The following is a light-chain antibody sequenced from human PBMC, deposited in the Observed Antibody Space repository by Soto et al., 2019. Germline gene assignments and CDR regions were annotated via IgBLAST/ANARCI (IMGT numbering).Light chain of an antibody. V-gene: IGKV1-39*01. Sequence: DIQFTQSPSSLSASVGDRVTITCRASQNIINYLNWYQQKPGKAPQLLIYVASRLESGVPSRFSGSGSGTDFTLTISSLQPEDFATYYCQQSYNAPITFGQGTRLEIK. CDR1: QNIINY. CDR3: QQSYNAPIT. CDR2: VAS. J-gene: IGKJ5*01.